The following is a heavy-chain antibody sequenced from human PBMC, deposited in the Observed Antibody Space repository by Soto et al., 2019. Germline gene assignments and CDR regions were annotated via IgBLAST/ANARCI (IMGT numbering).Heavy chain of an antibody. Sequence: QVQLVQSGAEVKKPGASVRVSCKASPYTFTSHGIIWVRLAPGQGLEWMGWINTYNGNTNYAQKLQGRVTMTTDTSTSTVYMELRSLRSDDTAVYYCAREAREIIGVATDLGVWGQGTTVIVSS. J-gene: IGHJ6*02. CDR3: AREAREIIGVATDLGV. D-gene: IGHD2-21*01. CDR1: PYTFTSHG. V-gene: IGHV1-18*01. CDR2: INTYNGNT.